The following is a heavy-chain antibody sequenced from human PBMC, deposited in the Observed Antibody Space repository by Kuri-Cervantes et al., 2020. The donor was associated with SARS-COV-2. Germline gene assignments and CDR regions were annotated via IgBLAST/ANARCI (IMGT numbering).Heavy chain of an antibody. J-gene: IGHJ6*01. CDR2: INPNSGGT. CDR3: ARGAAPAARSDSYYYYGMDA. CDR1: GYTVTDYY. D-gene: IGHD2-2*01. Sequence: ASVKVSCKASGYTVTDYYMHWDRQAPGQGLEWMGWINPNSGGTNYAQKFQGWVTMTRDTSISTAYRELSRLRSDDTAVSYCARGAAPAARSDSYYYYGMDAWKHSCTVTVSS. V-gene: IGHV1-2*04.